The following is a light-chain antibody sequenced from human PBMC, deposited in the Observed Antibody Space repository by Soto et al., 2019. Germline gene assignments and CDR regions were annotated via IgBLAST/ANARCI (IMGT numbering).Light chain of an antibody. CDR2: LNSDGSH. J-gene: IGLJ2*01. CDR3: QTWGSGIHVV. CDR1: SGHSSYA. Sequence: QTVVTQSPSASASLGASVKLTCTLSSGHSSYAIAWHQQQPEKGPRYLMKLNSDGSHNKGDGIPDRFSGSSSGAERYLTISSLPSEDEADYYCQTWGSGIHVVFGGGTKVTVL. V-gene: IGLV4-69*01.